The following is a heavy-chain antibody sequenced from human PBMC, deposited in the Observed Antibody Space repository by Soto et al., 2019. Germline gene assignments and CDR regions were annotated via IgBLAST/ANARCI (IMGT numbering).Heavy chain of an antibody. CDR2: VKSKADGGTT. J-gene: IGHJ4*02. Sequence: GGSLRLSCAASGYTFRNAWMAWVRQAPGKGLEWVGHVKSKADGGTTDYAAPVKGRFTISRDDLENTLYVQMNSLKTEDTAVYYCATYGPGFCVDSKCNNPFDFWGPGTLVTFSS. D-gene: IGHD2-21*01. CDR3: ATYGPGFCVDSKCNNPFDF. CDR1: GYTFRNAW. V-gene: IGHV3-15*01.